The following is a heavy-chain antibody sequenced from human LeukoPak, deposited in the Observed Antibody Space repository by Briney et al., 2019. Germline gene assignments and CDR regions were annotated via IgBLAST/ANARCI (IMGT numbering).Heavy chain of an antibody. CDR2: IKQDGSEK. Sequence: GGSLRLSCAASGFTFSSYWMSWVRQAPGKGLEWVANIKQDGSEKYYVDSVKGRFTISRDNAKNSLYLQMNSLRAEDTAVYYCARASGGERWLQLTYYFDYWGQGTLVTVSS. D-gene: IGHD5-24*01. V-gene: IGHV3-7*01. CDR3: ARASGGERWLQLTYYFDY. J-gene: IGHJ4*02. CDR1: GFTFSSYW.